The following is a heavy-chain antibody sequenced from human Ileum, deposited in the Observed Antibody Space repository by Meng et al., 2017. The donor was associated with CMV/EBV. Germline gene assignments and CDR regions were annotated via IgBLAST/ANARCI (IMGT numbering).Heavy chain of an antibody. CDR1: GFTFSSYG. J-gene: IGHJ6*02. CDR2: IWYDGSNK. Sequence: GESLKISCAASGFTFSSYGMHWVRQAPGKGLEWVAVIWYDGSNKYYADSVKGRFTISRDNSKNTLYLQMNSLRAEDTAVYYCAKGVDYYYYYGMDVWGQGTTVTVYS. D-gene: IGHD2-15*01. CDR3: AKGVDYYYYYGMDV. V-gene: IGHV3-33*06.